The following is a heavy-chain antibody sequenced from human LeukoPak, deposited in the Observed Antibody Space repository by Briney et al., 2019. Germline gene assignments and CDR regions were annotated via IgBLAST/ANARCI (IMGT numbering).Heavy chain of an antibody. CDR2: IYDSGST. CDR1: GGSISSYY. V-gene: IGHV4-59*01. CDR3: AREGYYGSGNLDY. Sequence: SETLSLTCTVSGGSISSYYWSCIRQPPGKGLECIGHIYDSGSTNYNPSLKSRVTMSLDTSKSQFSLKLSSVTAADTAVYYCAREGYYGSGNLDYWGQGTLVTVSS. J-gene: IGHJ4*02. D-gene: IGHD3-10*01.